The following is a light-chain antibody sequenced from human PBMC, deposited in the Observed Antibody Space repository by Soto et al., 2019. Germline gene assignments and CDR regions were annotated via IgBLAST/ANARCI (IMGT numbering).Light chain of an antibody. CDR2: GAS. V-gene: IGKV3-15*01. CDR1: QSVGTN. J-gene: IGKJ4*01. CDR3: QQYGYLVT. Sequence: EIVMTQSPATLSVSPGERATLSCRASQSVGTNLAWYQQKPGQAPRLLIYGASTRATGIPARFSGSGSGTDFTLTISRLEPEDFAMYYCQQYGYLVTFGGGTKVDIK.